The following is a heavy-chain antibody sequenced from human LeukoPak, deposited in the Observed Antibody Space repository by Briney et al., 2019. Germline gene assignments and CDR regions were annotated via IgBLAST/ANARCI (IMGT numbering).Heavy chain of an antibody. CDR2: ISSCGSTI. D-gene: IGHD3-22*01. CDR3: ARDYYDSSGLYYYYGMDV. Sequence: SGGSLRLSCAASGFTFSSYEMNWVRQAPGKGLEWVSYISSCGSTIYYADSVKGRFTISRDNAKNSLYLQMNSLRAEDTAVYYCARDYYDSSGLYYYYGMDVWGQGTTVTVSS. J-gene: IGHJ6*02. V-gene: IGHV3-48*03. CDR1: GFTFSSYE.